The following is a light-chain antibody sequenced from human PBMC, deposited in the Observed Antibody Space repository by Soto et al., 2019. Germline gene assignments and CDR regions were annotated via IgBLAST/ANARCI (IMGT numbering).Light chain of an antibody. Sequence: QSVLTQPRSVSGSPGQSVTISCTGTSSDVGGYNYVSWYQHHPGKAPKLMIYGVSKRPSGVPDRLSGSKSGNTASLTISGLQAEDEADYYCCSYAGSYTGVFGGGTKLTVL. CDR1: SSDVGGYNY. CDR3: CSYAGSYTGV. CDR2: GVS. V-gene: IGLV2-11*01. J-gene: IGLJ3*02.